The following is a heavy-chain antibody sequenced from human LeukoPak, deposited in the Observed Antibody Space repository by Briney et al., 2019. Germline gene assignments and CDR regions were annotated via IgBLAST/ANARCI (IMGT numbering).Heavy chain of an antibody. J-gene: IGHJ4*02. V-gene: IGHV1-24*01. CDR1: GYTLTELS. CDR2: FDPEDGET. Sequence: ASVKVSCKVSGYTLTELSMHWVRQAPGKGLEWMGGFDPEDGETIYAQKFQGRVTMTEDTSTDTAYMELSSLRSEDTAVYYCARDLAVVVTATPFDYWGQGTLVTVSS. CDR3: ARDLAVVVTATPFDY. D-gene: IGHD2-21*02.